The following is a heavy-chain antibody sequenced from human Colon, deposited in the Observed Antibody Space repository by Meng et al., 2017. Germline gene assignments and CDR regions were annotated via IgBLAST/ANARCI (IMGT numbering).Heavy chain of an antibody. CDR1: GGSFSGYY. D-gene: IGHD5-12*01. CDR3: SRGRYSGYLP. V-gene: IGHV4-34*01. CDR2: INHSGST. Sequence: QVQLQQWGAGLLKPSETLSLTCGVYGGSFSGYYWSWIRQHPGKGLEWIGEINHSGSTNYHPSLTSRVTLSVATSKNQFSLKLSSVTAADTAVYYCSRGRYSGYLPWGQGTLVTVSS. J-gene: IGHJ5*02.